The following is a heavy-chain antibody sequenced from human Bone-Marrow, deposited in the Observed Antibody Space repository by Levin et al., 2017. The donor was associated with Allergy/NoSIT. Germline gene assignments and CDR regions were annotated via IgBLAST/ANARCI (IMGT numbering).Heavy chain of an antibody. D-gene: IGHD3-22*01. Sequence: GGSLRLSCVVSGFTFSRYVLHWVRQAPGKGLEWVAVISHDETSIIYADSVKGRFTISKDNSKNTLYLQMNTLRDEDTAMYYCATAGPISGYADAFEIWGQGTMVTVSS. V-gene: IGHV3-30*04. CDR2: ISHDETSI. CDR3: ATAGPISGYADAFEI. J-gene: IGHJ3*02. CDR1: GFTFSRYV.